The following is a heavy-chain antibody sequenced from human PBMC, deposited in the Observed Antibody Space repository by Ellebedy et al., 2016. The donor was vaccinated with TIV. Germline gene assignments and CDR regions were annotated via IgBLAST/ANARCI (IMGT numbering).Heavy chain of an antibody. CDR3: ARGHVYDILTGYRKQYNWFDP. J-gene: IGHJ5*02. D-gene: IGHD3-9*01. CDR2: IYYSGST. CDR1: GGSISSSSYY. Sequence: MPSETLSLTCTVSGGSISSSSYYWGWIRQPPGKGLEWIGSIYYSGSTYYNPSLKSRVTISVDTSKNQFSLRLSSVTAADTAVYYCARGHVYDILTGYRKQYNWFDPWGQGTLVTVSS. V-gene: IGHV4-39*07.